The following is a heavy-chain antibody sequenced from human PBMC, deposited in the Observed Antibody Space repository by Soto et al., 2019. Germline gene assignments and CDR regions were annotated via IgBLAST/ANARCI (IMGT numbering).Heavy chain of an antibody. D-gene: IGHD3-10*01. CDR3: ARERAGRGVSYYYYGMDV. V-gene: IGHV3-30-3*01. Sequence: PGGSLRLSCAASGFTFSSYAMHWVRQAPGKGLEWVAVISYDGSNKYYADSVKGRFTISRDNSKNTLYLQMNSLRAEDTAVYYCARERAGRGVSYYYYGMDVWGQGTTVTVSS. CDR2: ISYDGSNK. CDR1: GFTFSSYA. J-gene: IGHJ6*02.